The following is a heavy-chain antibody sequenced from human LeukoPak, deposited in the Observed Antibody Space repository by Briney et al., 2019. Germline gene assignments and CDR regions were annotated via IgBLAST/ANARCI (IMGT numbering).Heavy chain of an antibody. V-gene: IGHV3-74*01. CDR1: GFPFSSYA. Sequence: GGSLRLSCAASGFPFSSYAMSWVRHAPGKGLVWVSRVHGDGNNIGYADSVRGRFTISRDNAKNTLYLQMNSLRPEDTAVYYCARARVGDPTDYWGQGTLVTVSS. CDR3: ARARVGDPTDY. J-gene: IGHJ4*02. CDR2: VHGDGNNI. D-gene: IGHD1-26*01.